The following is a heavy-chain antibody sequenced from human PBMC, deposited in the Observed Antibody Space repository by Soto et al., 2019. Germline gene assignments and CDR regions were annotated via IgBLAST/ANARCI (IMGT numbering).Heavy chain of an antibody. Sequence: PSETLSLTCTVSGGAISSVGYSWYWIRQHPGKGLECIGYIYYTGSTYYNPSLKSRITISVDTSTTQFSLKLSSVTAADTAVYYCGGWGVGDSSGFFYNYWGQGTLVTVSS. D-gene: IGHD3-22*01. CDR3: GGWGVGDSSGFFYNY. V-gene: IGHV4-31*03. CDR2: IYYTGST. CDR1: GGAISSVGYS. J-gene: IGHJ4*02.